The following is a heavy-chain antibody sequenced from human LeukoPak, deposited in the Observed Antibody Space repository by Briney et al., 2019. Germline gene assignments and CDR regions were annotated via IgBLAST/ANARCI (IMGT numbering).Heavy chain of an antibody. CDR2: ISDSGGYT. V-gene: IGHV3-23*01. CDR1: GCTFSSYA. D-gene: IGHD4-11*01. CDR3: AKSQLYSNYYYYYGMDV. J-gene: IGHJ6*02. Sequence: GGSLRLSCAASGCTFSSYAMSWVRQAPGKGLEWVSGISDSGGYTYYADSVKGRFTISRDNSKNTLYLQMNSLRAEDTAVYSCAKSQLYSNYYYYYGMDVWGQGTTVTVSS.